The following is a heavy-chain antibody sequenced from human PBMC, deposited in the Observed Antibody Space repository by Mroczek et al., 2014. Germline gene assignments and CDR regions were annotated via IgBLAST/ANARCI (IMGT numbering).Heavy chain of an antibody. D-gene: IGHD2-2*01. J-gene: IGHJ5*02. V-gene: IGHV4-39*01. CDR2: IYYSGST. CDR3: ARHPGGYCSSTSCFWGLGWFDP. Sequence: QVQLQESGQGLVKPSETLSLTCTVSGGSISSSSYYWGWIRQPPGKGLEWIGSIYYSGSTYYNPSLKSRVTISVDTSKNQFSLKLSSVTAADTAVYYCARHPGGYCSSTSCFWGLGWFDPWGQGTLVTVSS. CDR1: GGSISSSSYY.